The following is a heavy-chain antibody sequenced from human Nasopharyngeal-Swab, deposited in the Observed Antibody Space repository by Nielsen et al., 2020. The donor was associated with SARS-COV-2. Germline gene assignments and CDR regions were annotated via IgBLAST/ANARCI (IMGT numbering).Heavy chain of an antibody. J-gene: IGHJ6*02. D-gene: IGHD3-10*01. CDR1: GGTFSSYA. CDR2: IIPIFGSA. V-gene: IGHV1-69*13. CDR3: ARGGGVLWFGDSNYYYYYGMDV. Sequence: SVKVSCKASGGTFSSYAISWVRQAPGQGLVWMGGIIPIFGSANYAQKFQGRVTITADESTSTAYMELSSLRSEDTAVYYCARGGGVLWFGDSNYYYYYGMDVWGQGTTVTVSS.